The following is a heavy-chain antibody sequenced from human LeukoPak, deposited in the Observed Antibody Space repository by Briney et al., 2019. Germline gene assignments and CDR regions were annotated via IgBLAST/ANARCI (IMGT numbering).Heavy chain of an antibody. V-gene: IGHV3-23*01. CDR1: GFTFSNYA. J-gene: IGHJ4*02. CDR2: ISGSGGSA. CDR3: ARGPPLDY. Sequence: ETGGSLRLSCAASGFTFSNYAMAWVRQAPGKGLEWVSGISGSGGSAYYADSVKGRFTISRDNAKNSLYLQMNSLRVEDTAVYYCARGPPLDYWGQGTLVTVSS.